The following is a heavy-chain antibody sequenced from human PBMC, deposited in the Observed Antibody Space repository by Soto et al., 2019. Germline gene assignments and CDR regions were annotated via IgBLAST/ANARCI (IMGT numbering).Heavy chain of an antibody. D-gene: IGHD1-26*01. V-gene: IGHV1-69*13. CDR2: IIPIFGTA. CDR1: GGTFSSYA. Sequence: GASVKVSCKASGGTFSSYAISWVRQAPGQGLEWMGGIIPIFGTANYAQKFQGRVTITADESTSTAYMELSSLRSEDTAVYYCAREGGEPPIRPYRSFDYWGQGTLVTVSS. CDR3: AREGGEPPIRPYRSFDY. J-gene: IGHJ4*02.